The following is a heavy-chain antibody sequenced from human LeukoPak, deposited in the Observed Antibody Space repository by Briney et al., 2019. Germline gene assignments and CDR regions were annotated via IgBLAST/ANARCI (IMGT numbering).Heavy chain of an antibody. D-gene: IGHD3-10*01. V-gene: IGHV1-46*01. CDR3: ARDQDLYYYGSGSYYY. J-gene: IGHJ4*02. CDR1: GYTFTSYY. CDR2: INPSGGST. Sequence: ASVKVSCKASGYTFTSYYMHWVRQAPGQGLEWMGIINPSGGSTSYAQKFQGRVTMTRDTSTSTVYMELSSLRSEDTAVYYCARDQDLYYYGSGSYYYWGQGTLVTVSS.